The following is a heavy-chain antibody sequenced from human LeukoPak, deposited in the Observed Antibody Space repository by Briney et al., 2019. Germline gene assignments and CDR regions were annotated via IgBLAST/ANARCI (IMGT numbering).Heavy chain of an antibody. J-gene: IGHJ4*02. Sequence: GGSLRLSCAASGFTFDDYAMHWVRQAPGKGLEWVSGISWNSGSIGYADSVKGRFTISRDNAKNSLYLQMNSLRAEDTALYYCAKDSGWYNEFDYWGQGTLITVSS. CDR1: GFTFDDYA. V-gene: IGHV3-9*01. D-gene: IGHD6-19*01. CDR2: ISWNSGSI. CDR3: AKDSGWYNEFDY.